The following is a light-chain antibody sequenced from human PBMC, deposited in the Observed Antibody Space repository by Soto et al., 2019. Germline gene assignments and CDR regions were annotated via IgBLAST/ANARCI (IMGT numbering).Light chain of an antibody. J-gene: IGKJ4*02. V-gene: IGKV1-5*01. CDR2: DVS. CDR1: HSLNGR. Sequence: DLQMPQSPSTLSSSLRARVTITCRASHSLNGRLAWYRQRPGHAPDLLIYDVSTLETGVPSRFSGTGSETEFTLTISGLQPDDFATYYCHQYNYYSTFGGGTRVESK. CDR3: HQYNYYST.